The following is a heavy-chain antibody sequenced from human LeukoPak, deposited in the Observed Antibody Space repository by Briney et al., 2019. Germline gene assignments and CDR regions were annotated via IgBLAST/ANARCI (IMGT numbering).Heavy chain of an antibody. V-gene: IGHV1-18*01. D-gene: IGHD6-13*01. Sequence: ASVKVSCKASGYTFTSYGISWVRQAPGQGLEWMGWISAYNGNTNYAQKFQGRVTITRNTSISTAYMELSSLRSEDTAVYYCARIVHSSSWLYYYYYYMDVWGKGTTVTVSS. CDR2: ISAYNGNT. CDR3: ARIVHSSSWLYYYYYYMDV. CDR1: GYTFTSYG. J-gene: IGHJ6*03.